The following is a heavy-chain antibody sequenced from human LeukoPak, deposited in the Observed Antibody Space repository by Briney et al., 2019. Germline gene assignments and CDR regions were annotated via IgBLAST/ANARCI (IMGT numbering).Heavy chain of an antibody. Sequence: SETLSFTCTVSGGSIRSYYWSWIRQPPGKGLEWIGYIYYSGSTNYNPSLKSRVTISVDTSKNQFSLKLSSVTAADTAVYYRARVYYSSSYDYWYFDLWGRGTLVTVSS. D-gene: IGHD6-13*01. CDR3: ARVYYSSSYDYWYFDL. J-gene: IGHJ2*01. CDR2: IYYSGST. CDR1: GGSIRSYY. V-gene: IGHV4-59*01.